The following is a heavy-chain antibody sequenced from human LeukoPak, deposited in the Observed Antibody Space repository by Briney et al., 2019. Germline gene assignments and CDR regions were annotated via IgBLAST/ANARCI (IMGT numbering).Heavy chain of an antibody. J-gene: IGHJ4*02. CDR1: GFTFGDFA. Sequence: GRSLRLSCTASGFTFGDFAMSWVRQAPGKGLEWVGFIRTKTYGGTTEYAASVKGGFTISRDDSKSIAYLQMNSLKTEDTAVYYCTAVSGSSTSLYYFDYWGQGTLVTVSS. CDR2: IRTKTYGGTT. CDR3: TAVSGSSTSLYYFDY. V-gene: IGHV3-49*04. D-gene: IGHD2-2*01.